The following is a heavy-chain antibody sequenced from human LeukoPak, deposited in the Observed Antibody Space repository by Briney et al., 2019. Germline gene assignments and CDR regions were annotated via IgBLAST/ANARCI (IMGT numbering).Heavy chain of an antibody. CDR3: ARNGGSVSYCIY. Sequence: PGGSLRLSCTASGFTFTSYWMHWVRQVPGKGLMWVSRISNDGSTTNYADSVKGRFTISRDNANNTVYLQMNSLRAEDTAVYYCARNGGSVSYCIYWGQGTLVTVSS. V-gene: IGHV3-74*01. J-gene: IGHJ4*02. CDR2: ISNDGSTT. D-gene: IGHD3-10*01. CDR1: GFTFTSYW.